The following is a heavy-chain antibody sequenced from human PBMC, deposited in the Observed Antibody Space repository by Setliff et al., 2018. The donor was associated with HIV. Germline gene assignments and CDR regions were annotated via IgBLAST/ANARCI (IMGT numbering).Heavy chain of an antibody. CDR1: GGSISSSLYY. CDR3: ARDYWIPGRWFDP. CDR2: IFYTGST. Sequence: SETLSLTCTVSGGSISSSLYYWGWIRQPTGKGLQWIGTIFYTGSTQYNPSFNSRVTMSLDSSKNQFSLKLTSVTTEDTAVYYCARDYWIPGRWFDPWGQGTLVTVSS. V-gene: IGHV4-39*07. D-gene: IGHD2-15*01. J-gene: IGHJ5*02.